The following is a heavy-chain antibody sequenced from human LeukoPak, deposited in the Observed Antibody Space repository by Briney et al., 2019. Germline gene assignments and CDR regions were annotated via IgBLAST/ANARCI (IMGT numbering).Heavy chain of an antibody. D-gene: IGHD3-22*01. J-gene: IGHJ4*02. CDR3: AKPHIIHPDSSGYYAY. Sequence: GGSLRLSCAASGFTFSSYAMSWVRQAPGKGLEWVSAISGSGGSTYYADSVKGRFTISRDNSKNTLYLQMNSLRAEDTAVYYCAKPHIIHPDSSGYYAYWGQGTLVTISS. V-gene: IGHV3-23*01. CDR1: GFTFSSYA. CDR2: ISGSGGST.